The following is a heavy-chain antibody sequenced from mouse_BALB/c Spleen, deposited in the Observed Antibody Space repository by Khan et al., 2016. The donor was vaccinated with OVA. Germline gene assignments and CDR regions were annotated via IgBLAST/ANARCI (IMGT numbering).Heavy chain of an antibody. J-gene: IGHJ3*01. CDR2: IIYTGYT. CDR1: GDSITTGY. Sequence: EVQLQESGPILVKPSQTLSLTCSVTGDSITTGYWNWIRKFPGNKLEYMGYIIYTGYTYYNPSLKSRISITRHTSNNQYYLQLNSVTDEDTATYYCARSTYRYAFVYWGQGTLVTVSA. D-gene: IGHD2-14*01. V-gene: IGHV3-8*02. CDR3: ARSTYRYAFVY.